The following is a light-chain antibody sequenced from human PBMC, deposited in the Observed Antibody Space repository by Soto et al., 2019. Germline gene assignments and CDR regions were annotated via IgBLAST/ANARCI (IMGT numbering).Light chain of an antibody. V-gene: IGLV1-47*01. Sequence: QSVLTQPPSASGTPGQRVTISCSGSSSNIGSTYVYWFQHLPGTAPRLLIYRNTQRPSGVPDRISGSKSGTSASLAISGLRCEDEADYYCAAWDASLSAWLFGGGTKLTVL. CDR1: SSNIGSTY. CDR2: RNT. CDR3: AAWDASLSAWL. J-gene: IGLJ3*02.